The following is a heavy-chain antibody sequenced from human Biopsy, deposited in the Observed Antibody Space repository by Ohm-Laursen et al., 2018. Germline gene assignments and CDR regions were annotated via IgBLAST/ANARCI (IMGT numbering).Heavy chain of an antibody. Sequence: SDTLSLTCRVSGGSIISYYWTWIRQPPGKGLDWIGHIYYNGNTKYDPSLKSRVTISLDTSKNQVSLKLNSVTAADRAVYYCAASPSYMIFDFWGQGTSVTVSS. CDR1: GGSIISYY. D-gene: IGHD3-16*01. J-gene: IGHJ4*02. CDR3: AASPSYMIFDF. V-gene: IGHV4-59*07. CDR2: IYYNGNT.